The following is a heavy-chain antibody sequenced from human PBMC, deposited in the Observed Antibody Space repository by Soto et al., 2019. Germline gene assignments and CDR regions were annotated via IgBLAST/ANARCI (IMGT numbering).Heavy chain of an antibody. CDR2: IYYSGST. V-gene: IGHV4-39*01. J-gene: IGHJ6*03. Sequence: QLQLQETGPGLVKPSETLSLTCTVSGGSISSSSYYWGWIRQPPGKGLEWIGSIYYSGSTYYNPSLKSRVTISVDTSKNQFSLKLSSVTASDTAVYYGARHWDLGELSFHYYYMDVWGKGTTVTVSS. CDR3: ARHWDLGELSFHYYYMDV. D-gene: IGHD3-16*02. CDR1: GGSISSSSYY.